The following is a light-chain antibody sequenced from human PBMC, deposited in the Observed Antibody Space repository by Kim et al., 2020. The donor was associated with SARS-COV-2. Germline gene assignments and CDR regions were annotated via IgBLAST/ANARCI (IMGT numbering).Light chain of an antibody. V-gene: IGKV3-15*01. Sequence: EVVLTQSPATLSVSPGESVTLSCRASQSVHRNLAWYQQKPGQAPSLLIDDASTRATGIPARFSGSGSGTEFTLTISSLQPDDSAVYYCQQYAQWPITFGGGTKVEIK. CDR1: QSVHRN. CDR2: DAS. J-gene: IGKJ4*01. CDR3: QQYAQWPIT.